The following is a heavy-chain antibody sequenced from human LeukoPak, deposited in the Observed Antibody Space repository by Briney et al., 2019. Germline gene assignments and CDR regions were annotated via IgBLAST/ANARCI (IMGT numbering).Heavy chain of an antibody. CDR1: GGTFSSYT. Sequence: GASVKVSCKASGGTFSSYTISWVRQAPGQGLEWMGRIIPILGIANYAQKFRGRVTITADKSTSTAYMELSSLRSEDTAVYYCARDPIAADGSVFDYWGQGTLVTVSS. V-gene: IGHV1-69*04. J-gene: IGHJ4*02. D-gene: IGHD6-13*01. CDR2: IIPILGIA. CDR3: ARDPIAADGSVFDY.